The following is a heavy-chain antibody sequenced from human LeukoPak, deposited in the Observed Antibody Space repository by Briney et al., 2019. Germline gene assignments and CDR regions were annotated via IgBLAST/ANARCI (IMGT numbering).Heavy chain of an antibody. CDR3: AREAEKGMIDY. Sequence: PSETLSLTCAVSGGSISSGGYSWSWIRQPPGKGLEWIGYIYHSGSTYYNPSLKSRVTISVDTSKNQFSLKLSSVTAADTAVYYCAREAEKGMIDYWGQGTLVTVSS. CDR1: GGSISSGGYS. J-gene: IGHJ4*02. V-gene: IGHV4-30-2*01. CDR2: IYHSGST. D-gene: IGHD1-14*01.